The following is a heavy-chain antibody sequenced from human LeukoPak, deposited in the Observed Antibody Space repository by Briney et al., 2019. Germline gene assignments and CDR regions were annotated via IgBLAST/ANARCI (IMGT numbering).Heavy chain of an antibody. CDR1: GFTFNSYA. V-gene: IGHV3-23*01. CDR2: IIDSGIST. CDR3: AKGSRGNYDS. Sequence: GGSLRLSCAASGFTFNSYAMTWVRQAPEKGLEWVSSIIDSGISTYYGDSVKSRFAISRDNSKNTLYLQMNSLRAEDTAVYYCAKGSRGNYDSWGQGTLVTVSS. D-gene: IGHD1-26*01. J-gene: IGHJ5*01.